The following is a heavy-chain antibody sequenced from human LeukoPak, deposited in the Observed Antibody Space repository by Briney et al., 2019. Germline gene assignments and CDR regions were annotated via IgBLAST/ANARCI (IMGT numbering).Heavy chain of an antibody. V-gene: IGHV1-2*02. CDR1: GYTFTGYY. Sequence: GASVKVSCKASGYTFTGYYMHWVRQAPGQGLEWMGWINPNSGRTNYAQKFQGRVTMTRDTSISTAYMELSRLRSDDTAVYYCATTVSGWYFYGYYGMDVWGQGTTVTVSS. J-gene: IGHJ6*02. CDR2: INPNSGRT. CDR3: ATTVSGWYFYGYYGMDV. D-gene: IGHD6-19*01.